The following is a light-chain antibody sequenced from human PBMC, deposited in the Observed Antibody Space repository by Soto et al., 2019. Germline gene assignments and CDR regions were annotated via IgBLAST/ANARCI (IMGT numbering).Light chain of an antibody. V-gene: IGKV3-20*01. CDR3: QQYGSSPRT. CDR1: QSVSSSY. Sequence: EIVLPQSPGTLSLSPGERATLSCRASQSVSSSYLAWNQQKPRQAPRLRIYGASSWATGIPDRFSGRASGTDFTLTIRRLEPEDFAVYYCQQYGSSPRTFGQGTKVEIK. J-gene: IGKJ1*01. CDR2: GAS.